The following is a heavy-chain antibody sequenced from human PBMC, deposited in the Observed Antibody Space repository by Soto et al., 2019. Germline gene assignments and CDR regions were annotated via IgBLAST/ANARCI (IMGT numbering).Heavy chain of an antibody. Sequence: GGSLRLSCAASGFTFSSYGMHWVRQAPGKGLEWVAVISYDGSNKYYADSVKGRFTISRDNSKNTLYLQMNSLRAEDTAVYYCAKDLTRQQLWAFDIWGQGTMVTVSS. CDR1: GFTFSSYG. CDR2: ISYDGSNK. D-gene: IGHD6-13*01. J-gene: IGHJ3*02. CDR3: AKDLTRQQLWAFDI. V-gene: IGHV3-30*18.